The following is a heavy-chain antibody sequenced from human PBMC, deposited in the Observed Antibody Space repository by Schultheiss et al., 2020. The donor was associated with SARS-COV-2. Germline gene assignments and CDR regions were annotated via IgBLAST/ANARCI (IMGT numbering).Heavy chain of an antibody. Sequence: SETLSLTCTVSGASISSGPDYWGWIRQSPGKGLEWIGYVHYSGSTNYNPSLKSRVTISVDTSKNQFSLKLSSVTAADTAVYYCARLIAAAVDYWGQGTLVTVSS. CDR1: GASISSGPDY. V-gene: IGHV4-39*01. CDR2: VHYSGST. CDR3: ARLIAAAVDY. D-gene: IGHD6-13*01. J-gene: IGHJ4*02.